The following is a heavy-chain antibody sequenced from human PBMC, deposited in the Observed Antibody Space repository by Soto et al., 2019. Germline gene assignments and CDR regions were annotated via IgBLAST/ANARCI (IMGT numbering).Heavy chain of an antibody. J-gene: IGHJ6*02. CDR3: ARDAYYGDYVDTDYYGMDV. V-gene: IGHV1-69*08. CDR1: GGTFSSYT. CDR2: IIPILGIA. D-gene: IGHD4-17*01. Sequence: QVQLVQSGAEVKKPGSSVKVSCKASGGTFSSYTISWVRQAPGQGLEWMGRIIPILGIANYAQKFQGRVTITADKSTSTAYMELSSLRSEDTAVYYCARDAYYGDYVDTDYYGMDVWGQGTTVTVSS.